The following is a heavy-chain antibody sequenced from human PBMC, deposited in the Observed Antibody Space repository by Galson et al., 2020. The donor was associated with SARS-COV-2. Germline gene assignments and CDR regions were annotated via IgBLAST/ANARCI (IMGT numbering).Heavy chain of an antibody. CDR3: ARDFYYGDYLYYYYYGMDV. V-gene: IGHV3-48*03. CDR2: ISSSGSTI. Sequence: GGSLRLFCAASGFTFSSYEMNWVRQAPGKGLEWVSYISSSGSTIYYADSVKGRFTISRDNAKNSLYLQMNSLRAEDTAVYYCARDFYYGDYLYYYYYGMDVWGQGTTVTVSS. J-gene: IGHJ6*02. D-gene: IGHD4-17*01. CDR1: GFTFSSYE.